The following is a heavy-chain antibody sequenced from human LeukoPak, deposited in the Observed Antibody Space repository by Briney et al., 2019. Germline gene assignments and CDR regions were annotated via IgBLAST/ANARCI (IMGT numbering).Heavy chain of an antibody. CDR3: AKDPPSSRSGWLSEYFQH. D-gene: IGHD6-19*01. J-gene: IGHJ1*01. CDR1: GFTFSSYA. Sequence: PGGSLRLSCAASGFTFSSYAMSWVRQAPGKGLEWVSAISGSGGSTYYADSVKGRFTISRDNSNNTLYLQMNSLRAEDTAVYYCAKDPPSSRSGWLSEYFQHWGQGTLVTVSS. CDR2: ISGSGGST. V-gene: IGHV3-23*01.